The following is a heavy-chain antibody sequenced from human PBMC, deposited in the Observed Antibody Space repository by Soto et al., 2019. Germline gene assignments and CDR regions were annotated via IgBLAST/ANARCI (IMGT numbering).Heavy chain of an antibody. CDR3: ARSIAAAGTLYYYYYMDV. V-gene: IGHV1-2*04. J-gene: IGHJ6*03. Sequence: ASLKVSCKASGYTFTGYYMHWVRQAPGQGLEWMGWINPNSGGTNYAQKFQGWVTMTRDTSISTAYMELSRLRSDDTAVYYCARSIAAAGTLYYYYYMDVWGKGTTVTVSS. CDR2: INPNSGGT. D-gene: IGHD6-13*01. CDR1: GYTFTGYY.